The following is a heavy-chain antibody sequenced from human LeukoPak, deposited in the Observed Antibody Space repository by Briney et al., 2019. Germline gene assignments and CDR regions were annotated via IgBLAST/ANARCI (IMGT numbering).Heavy chain of an antibody. CDR2: INPNSGGT. Sequence: ASVKVSCKASGYTFIGYYMHWVRQAPGQGLEWMGWINPNSGGTNYAQKFQGRVAMTRDTSISTAYMELSRLRSDDAAVYYCATGGPGYCSSTSCYTLGLYYYYYMDVWGKGTTVTVSS. V-gene: IGHV1-2*02. CDR3: ATGGPGYCSSTSCYTLGLYYYYYMDV. CDR1: GYTFIGYY. D-gene: IGHD2-2*02. J-gene: IGHJ6*03.